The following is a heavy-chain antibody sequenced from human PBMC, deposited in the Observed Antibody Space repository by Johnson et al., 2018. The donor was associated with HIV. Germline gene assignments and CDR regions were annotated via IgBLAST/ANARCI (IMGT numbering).Heavy chain of an antibody. Sequence: VQLVESGGGVVQPGGSLRLSCAASGFTFSNAWMTWVRQAPGKGLEWVSGINWNGGSTHYADSVDGRFTISRDNDKNTLYLEMGSLRVEDMAVYYCARSRGPMRKDAFDIWGQGTKVTVSS. CDR3: ARSRGPMRKDAFDI. CDR1: GFTFSNAW. D-gene: IGHD3-10*01. J-gene: IGHJ3*02. CDR2: INWNGGST. V-gene: IGHV3-64*07.